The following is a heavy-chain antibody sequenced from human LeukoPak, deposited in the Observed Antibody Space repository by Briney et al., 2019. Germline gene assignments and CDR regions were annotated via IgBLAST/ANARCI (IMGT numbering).Heavy chain of an antibody. CDR3: ASYFLVDYYGMDV. V-gene: IGHV1-69*02. D-gene: IGHD1-26*01. CDR1: GYTLTELS. Sequence: ASVKVSCKVSGYTLTELSMHWVRQAPGQGLEWMGRIIPILGIANYAQKFQGRVTITADKSTSTAYMELSSLRSEDTAVYYCASYFLVDYYGMDVWGQGTTVTVSS. CDR2: IIPILGIA. J-gene: IGHJ6*02.